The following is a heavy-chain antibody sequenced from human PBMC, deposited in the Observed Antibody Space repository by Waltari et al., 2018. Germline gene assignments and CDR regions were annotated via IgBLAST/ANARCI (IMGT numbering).Heavy chain of an antibody. Sequence: QVQLQESGPGLVKPSETLSLTCTVSGGSIRNYYWSWIRQPPGKGLEWLGYIYYSGSTNYNPSLKSRVTISVDTSKNQFSLRLSSVTAADTAVYYCARTYSYGPNHIGDAFDIWGQGTMVTVSS. CDR2: IYYSGST. CDR1: GGSIRNYY. CDR3: ARTYSYGPNHIGDAFDI. V-gene: IGHV4-59*01. J-gene: IGHJ3*02. D-gene: IGHD5-18*01.